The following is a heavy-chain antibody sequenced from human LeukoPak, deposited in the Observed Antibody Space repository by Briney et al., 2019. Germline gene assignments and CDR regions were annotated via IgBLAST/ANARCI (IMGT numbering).Heavy chain of an antibody. CDR2: VSDGGSTT. V-gene: IGHV3-74*03. CDR3: VRHNAARAFDI. D-gene: IGHD1-1*01. J-gene: IGHJ3*02. Sequence: GGSLRLSCAASGFTFSSFWMHWVRQAPGKGLVWVSRVSDGGSTTTYADSVRGRFTISRDNAKNTLYLQMNSLRPEDTAVYYCVRHNAARAFDIWGQGTMVIVSS. CDR1: GFTFSSFW.